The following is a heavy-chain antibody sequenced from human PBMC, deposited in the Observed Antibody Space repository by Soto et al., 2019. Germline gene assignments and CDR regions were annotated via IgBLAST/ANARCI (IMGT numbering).Heavy chain of an antibody. CDR2: IFYSGST. D-gene: IGHD6-6*01. V-gene: IGHV4-59*08. J-gene: IGHJ5*02. CDR1: GGSISSYY. CDR3: ARHYRAYSSSDWFDP. Sequence: QVQLQESGPGLVKPSETLSLTCTVSGGSISSYYWTWIRQPPGKGLEWIGYIFYSGSTNYNPSLKRRVTISVDTSKNQFSLKLSSVTAADTAVYYCARHYRAYSSSDWFDPWGQGTLVTVSS.